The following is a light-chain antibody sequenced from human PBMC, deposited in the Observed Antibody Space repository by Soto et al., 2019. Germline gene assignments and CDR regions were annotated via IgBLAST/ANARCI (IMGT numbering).Light chain of an antibody. CDR2: DVS. CDR3: QQYDRYSWT. J-gene: IGKJ1*01. Sequence: DIQMTQSPSTLSASVGDRVTITCRASQNVSRWLAWYQQKPRKAPKLLIYDVSSLESGVPSRFSGTGSGTDFTLTISSLQPDDFATYYCQQYDRYSWTFGLGTKVDIK. CDR1: QNVSRW. V-gene: IGKV1-5*01.